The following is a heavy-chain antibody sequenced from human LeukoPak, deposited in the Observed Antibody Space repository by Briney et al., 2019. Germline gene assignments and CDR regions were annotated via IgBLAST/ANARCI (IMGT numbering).Heavy chain of an antibody. D-gene: IGHD3-3*01. CDR1: GFTFSSYS. Sequence: GGSLRLSCAASGFTFSSYSMNWVRQAPGKGLEWVSSISSGSSYIYYADSVKGRFTISRDNAKNSLYLQMNSLRAEDTAVYYCASSFGVVIIDYWGQGTLVTVSS. CDR3: ASSFGVVIIDY. CDR2: ISSGSSYI. V-gene: IGHV3-21*01. J-gene: IGHJ4*02.